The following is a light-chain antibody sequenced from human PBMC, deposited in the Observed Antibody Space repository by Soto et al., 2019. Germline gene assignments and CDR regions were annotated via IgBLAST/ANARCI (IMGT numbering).Light chain of an antibody. CDR2: EVT. J-gene: IGLJ1*01. Sequence: LTQPASVSGSPGQSITISCGGTSSDVGSYNHVAWYQQFPGKTPKLIIYEVTYRPSGVSHRFSASKSGNTASLTISGLQAEDEADYYCISYTGSSTSYVFGTGTKVTVL. V-gene: IGLV2-14*01. CDR3: ISYTGSSTSYV. CDR1: SSDVGSYNH.